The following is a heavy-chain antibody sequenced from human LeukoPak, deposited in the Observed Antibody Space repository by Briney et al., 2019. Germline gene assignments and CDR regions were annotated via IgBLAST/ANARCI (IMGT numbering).Heavy chain of an antibody. V-gene: IGHV3-30*04. CDR3: ARDSMEVVAATDDAFDI. CDR2: ISYDGSNK. J-gene: IGHJ3*02. D-gene: IGHD2-15*01. Sequence: PGRSLRLSCAASGFTFSSYAMHWVRQAPGKGLEWVAVISYDGSNKYYADPVKGRFTISRDNSKNTLYLQMNSLRAEDTAVYYCARDSMEVVAATDDAFDIWGQGTMVTVSS. CDR1: GFTFSSYA.